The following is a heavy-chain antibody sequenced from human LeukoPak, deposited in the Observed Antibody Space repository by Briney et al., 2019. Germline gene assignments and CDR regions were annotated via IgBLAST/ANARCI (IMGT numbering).Heavy chain of an antibody. CDR3: ARVFSKGTVWGSYRYLDY. CDR1: GYTFTGYY. D-gene: IGHD3-16*02. CDR2: IIPIFGTA. J-gene: IGHJ4*02. Sequence: ASVKVSCKASGYTFTGYYMHWVRQAPGQGLEWMGGIIPIFGTANYAQKFQGRVTITADESTSTAYMELSSLRSEDTAVYYCARVFSKGTVWGSYRYLDYWGQGTLVTVSS. V-gene: IGHV1-69*13.